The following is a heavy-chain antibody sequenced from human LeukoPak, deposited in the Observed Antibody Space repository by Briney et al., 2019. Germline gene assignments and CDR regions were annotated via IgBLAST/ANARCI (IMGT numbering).Heavy chain of an antibody. D-gene: IGHD1-14*01. J-gene: IGHJ5*02. V-gene: IGHV3-30*18. CDR1: GFTFSTSW. Sequence: PGGSLRLSCAASGFTFSTSWMSWVRQAPGKGLEWVAVISYDGTNKNYADSVKGRFTISRDNSKNTLFLQMNSLRADDTAIYYCAKDLSHWYNWFDPWGQGTLVTVSS. CDR2: ISYDGTNK. CDR3: AKDLSHWYNWFDP.